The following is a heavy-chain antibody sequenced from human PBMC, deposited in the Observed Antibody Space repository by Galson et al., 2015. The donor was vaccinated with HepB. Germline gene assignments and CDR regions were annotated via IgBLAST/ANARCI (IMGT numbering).Heavy chain of an antibody. CDR1: GFTFYNYG. Sequence: SLRLSCAASGFTFYNYGMNWVRLAPGKGLEWVSSMSGSTGVTVYADSVKGRFTISRDNSKNTLHLQMNSLRAEDTAVYYCAKSWDQPPNYYYYMDVWGKGGHGHCLL. V-gene: IGHV3-23*01. CDR2: MSGSTGVT. J-gene: IGHJ6*03. D-gene: IGHD2-2*01. CDR3: AKSWDQPPNYYYYMDV.